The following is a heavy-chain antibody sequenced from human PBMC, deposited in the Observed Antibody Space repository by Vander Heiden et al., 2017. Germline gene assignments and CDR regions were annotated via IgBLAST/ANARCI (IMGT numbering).Heavy chain of an antibody. CDR3: ARIVVVPAAKYWFDP. D-gene: IGHD2-2*01. V-gene: IGHV3-7*03. Sequence: EVQLVESGGGLVQPGGSLRPSCAASGFTFSGYWMSWVRQAPGKGLEWVANIKQDGSGKYYVDSVKGRFTISRDNAKNSLYLQMNSLRAEDTAVYYCARIVVVPAAKYWFDPWGQGTLVTVSS. CDR1: GFTFSGYW. CDR2: IKQDGSGK. J-gene: IGHJ5*02.